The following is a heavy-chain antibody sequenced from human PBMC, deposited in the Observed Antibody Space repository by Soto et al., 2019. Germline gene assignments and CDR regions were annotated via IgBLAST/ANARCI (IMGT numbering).Heavy chain of an antibody. Sequence: QVQLQQWGAGLLKPSETLSLTCAVYGGSFSGYYWSWIRQPPRKGLEWIGEINHSGSTNYNPSLKSGVTRSVETSKRLFALRLGSVSAAATAVYYCARGYCSGCSCSRAFDYWGQGTLVTVSS. CDR3: ARGYCSGCSCSRAFDY. V-gene: IGHV4-34*01. D-gene: IGHD2-15*01. CDR2: INHSGST. J-gene: IGHJ4*02. CDR1: GGSFSGYY.